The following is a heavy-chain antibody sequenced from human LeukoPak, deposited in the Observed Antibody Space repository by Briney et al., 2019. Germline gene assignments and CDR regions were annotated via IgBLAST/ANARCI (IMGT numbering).Heavy chain of an antibody. D-gene: IGHD3-10*01. CDR3: ASGLWFGAPYYYYGMDV. V-gene: IGHV1-69*13. Sequence: GASVKVSCKAPGGTFSSYAISWVRQAPGQGLEWMGGIIPIFGTANYAQKFQGRVTITADESTSTAYMELSSLRSEDTAVYYCASGLWFGAPYYYYGMDVWGKGTTVTVSS. J-gene: IGHJ6*04. CDR2: IIPIFGTA. CDR1: GGTFSSYA.